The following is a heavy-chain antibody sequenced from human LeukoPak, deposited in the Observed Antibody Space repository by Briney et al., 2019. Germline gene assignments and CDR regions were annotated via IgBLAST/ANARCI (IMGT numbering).Heavy chain of an antibody. CDR1: GFTFSSYA. Sequence: PGGSLRLSCAASGFTFSSYAMSWVRQAPGKGLEWVSAISGSGGSTYYADSVKGRFTISRDNSKNTLYLQMNSLRAEDTAVYYCAKAPPYCSGGSCYWVYWGQGTLVTASS. CDR3: AKAPPYCSGGSCYWVY. V-gene: IGHV3-23*01. CDR2: ISGSGGST. D-gene: IGHD2-15*01. J-gene: IGHJ4*02.